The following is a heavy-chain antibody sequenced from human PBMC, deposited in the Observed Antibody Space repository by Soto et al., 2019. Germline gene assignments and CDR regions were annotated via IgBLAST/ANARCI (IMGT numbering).Heavy chain of an antibody. V-gene: IGHV3-23*01. J-gene: IGHJ4*02. CDR1: GFTLSSYA. Sequence: EVQLLESGGGLVHPGGSLRLSCAASGFTLSSYAMSWVRQAPGKGLEWVSAISAGGDSTFYADSVKGRFTISRDKSKNTLYLQMKSLRAEDTAVYYCAKDLLLYKPYYFDYWGQGTLVTVSS. D-gene: IGHD1-1*01. CDR2: ISAGGDST. CDR3: AKDLLLYKPYYFDY.